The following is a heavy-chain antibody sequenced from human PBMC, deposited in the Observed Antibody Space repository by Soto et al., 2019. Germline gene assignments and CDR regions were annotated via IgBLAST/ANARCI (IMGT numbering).Heavy chain of an antibody. V-gene: IGHV1-69*08. J-gene: IGHJ4*02. CDR1: GGTFSSYT. Sequence: QVQLVQSGAEAKKPGSSVKVSCKASGGTFSSYTISWVRQAPGQGLEWMGRIIPILGIANYAQKFQGRVTXXAXKXXSTAYMELSSLRSEDTAVYYCARDWYYDRSGYYDYWGQGTLVTVSS. D-gene: IGHD3-22*01. CDR2: IIPILGIA. CDR3: ARDWYYDRSGYYDY.